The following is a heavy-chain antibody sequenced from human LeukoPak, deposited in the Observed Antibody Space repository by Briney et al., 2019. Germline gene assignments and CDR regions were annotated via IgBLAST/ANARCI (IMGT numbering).Heavy chain of an antibody. J-gene: IGHJ4*02. D-gene: IGHD6-6*01. V-gene: IGHV4-61*02. Sequence: SETLSLTCTVSGGSISSGSYYWSWIRRPAGKGLEWIGRIYTSGSTNYNPSLKSRVTISVDTSKNQFSLKLSSVTAADTAVYYCARGRLVSSQPFDYWGQGTPVTVSS. CDR3: ARGRLVSSQPFDY. CDR1: GGSISSGSYY. CDR2: IYTSGST.